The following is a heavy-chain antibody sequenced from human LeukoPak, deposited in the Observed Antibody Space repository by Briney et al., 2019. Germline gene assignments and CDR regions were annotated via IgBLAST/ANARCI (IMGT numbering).Heavy chain of an antibody. V-gene: IGHV1-69*06. CDR1: GGRFKSYG. CDR2: FIPIFDRP. J-gene: IGHJ3*01. D-gene: IGHD1-26*01. CDR3: ARDAQWELRAFDV. Sequence: GASVKVSCKTIGGRFKSYGFSWVRQAPGQGLEWMGGFIPIFDRPNYAQKFEGRVTITADKSTNTTYMEISSLTSDDTAVYYCARDAQWELRAFDVWGRGTMVIVSS.